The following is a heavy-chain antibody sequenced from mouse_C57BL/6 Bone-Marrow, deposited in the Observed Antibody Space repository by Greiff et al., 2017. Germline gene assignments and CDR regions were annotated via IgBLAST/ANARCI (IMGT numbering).Heavy chain of an antibody. J-gene: IGHJ3*01. V-gene: IGHV5-4*01. Sequence: EVHLVESGGGLVKPGGSLKLSCAASGFTFSSYAMSWVRQTPEKRLEWVATISDGGSYTYYPDNVKGRFTISRDNAKNNLYLQMSHLKSEDTAMYYWARDCLIYYCGSREFPFAYGGQGTLVTVSA. D-gene: IGHD1-1*01. CDR3: ARDCLIYYCGSREFPFAY. CDR1: GFTFSSYA. CDR2: ISDGGSYT.